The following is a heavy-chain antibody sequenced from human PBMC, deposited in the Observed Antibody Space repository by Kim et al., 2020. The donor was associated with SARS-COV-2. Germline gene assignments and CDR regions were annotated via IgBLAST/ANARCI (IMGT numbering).Heavy chain of an antibody. Sequence: SETLSLTCAVYGGSFSGYYWSWIRQPPGKGLEWIGEINHSGSTNYNPSLKSRVTISVDTSKNQFSLKLSSVTAADTAVYYCARGFAVAGSVSWDYWGQGTLVTVSS. CDR1: GGSFSGYY. J-gene: IGHJ4*02. V-gene: IGHV4-34*01. D-gene: IGHD6-19*01. CDR3: ARGFAVAGSVSWDY. CDR2: INHSGST.